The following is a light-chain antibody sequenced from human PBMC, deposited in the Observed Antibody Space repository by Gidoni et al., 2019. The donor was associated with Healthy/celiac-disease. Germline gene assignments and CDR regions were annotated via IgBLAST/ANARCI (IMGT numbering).Light chain of an antibody. Sequence: QSALTPPASVSGSPGPSITISCTGTSSDFGGYNYVSWYQQHPGKAPKLMIYDVSNRPSGVSNRFSGSKSGNTASLTISGLQAEDEADYYCSSYTSSSTWVFGGGTKLTVL. CDR1: SSDFGGYNY. CDR3: SSYTSSSTWV. CDR2: DVS. V-gene: IGLV2-14*01. J-gene: IGLJ3*02.